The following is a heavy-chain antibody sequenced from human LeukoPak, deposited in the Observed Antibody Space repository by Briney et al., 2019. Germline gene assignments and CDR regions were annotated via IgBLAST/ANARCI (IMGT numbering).Heavy chain of an antibody. CDR2: ISGSGGST. CDR3: AKAKWELFFRERYYFDY. D-gene: IGHD1-26*01. J-gene: IGHJ4*02. Sequence: GGSLRLSCAASGFTFSSYAMSWVRQAPGKGLEWVSAISGSGGSTYYADSVKGRFTISRDNSKNTLYLQMNSLRAEDTAVYYCAKAKWELFFRERYYFDYWGQGTLVTVSS. V-gene: IGHV3-23*01. CDR1: GFTFSSYA.